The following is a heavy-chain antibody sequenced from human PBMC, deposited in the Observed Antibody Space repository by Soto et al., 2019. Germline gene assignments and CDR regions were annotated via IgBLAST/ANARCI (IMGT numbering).Heavy chain of an antibody. J-gene: IGHJ4*02. CDR3: ARVGYCSSTPCWPIGYFEY. CDR2: IFSSGST. Sequence: QVQLQESGPGLVKPSETLSLTCTVSGASISSFYWTWIRQPPGKGLAWVGYIFSSGSTNYNPSLKSRVTISVDTSENQFSLKLTSVTAADTAVYYCARVGYCSSTPCWPIGYFEYWGQGTLVTVSS. CDR1: GASISSFY. V-gene: IGHV4-59*01. D-gene: IGHD2-2*01.